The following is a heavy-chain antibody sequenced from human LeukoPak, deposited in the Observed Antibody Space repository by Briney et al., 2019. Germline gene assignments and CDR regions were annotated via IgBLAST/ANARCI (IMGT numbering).Heavy chain of an antibody. D-gene: IGHD4-23*01. J-gene: IGHJ2*01. CDR3: ARVHGGNAGDWYFDL. Sequence: GGSLRLSCAASGFTFSSYWMNWVRQAPGKGLVWVSRIASDGSSTTYADSVKGRFSISRDNAKNTLYLQMNSLRVEDTAVYYCARVHGGNAGDWYFDLWGRGTLVTVSS. CDR2: IASDGSST. CDR1: GFTFSSYW. V-gene: IGHV3-74*01.